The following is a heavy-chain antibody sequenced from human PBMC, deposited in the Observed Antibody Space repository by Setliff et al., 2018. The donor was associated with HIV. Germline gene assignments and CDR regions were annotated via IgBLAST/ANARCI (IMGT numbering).Heavy chain of an antibody. Sequence: KPSETLSLTCTVSGGSVSSPGYYWGWIRQPPGKGLEWIGSVYNSGITFKNPSLKSRVTISVDRSGNQFSLRLTSVTAADTAVYYCATCRHRPSNWFDPWGQGTVVTV. J-gene: IGHJ5*02. CDR1: GGSVSSPGYY. CDR2: VYNSGIT. CDR3: ATCRHRPSNWFDP. V-gene: IGHV4-39*07.